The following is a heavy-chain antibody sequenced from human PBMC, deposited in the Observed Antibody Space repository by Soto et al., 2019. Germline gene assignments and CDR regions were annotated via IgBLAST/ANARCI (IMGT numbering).Heavy chain of an antibody. CDR3: ARGPDNEGYFDY. CDR1: GGSISSYY. D-gene: IGHD1-1*01. J-gene: IGHJ4*02. Sequence: SETLSLTCTVSGGSISSYYWSWFRQPPGKGLEWIGYIYYSGSTNYNPSLKSRVTISVDTSKNQFSLKLSSVTAADTAVYYCARGPDNEGYFDYWGRGTLVTVS. V-gene: IGHV4-59*01. CDR2: IYYSGST.